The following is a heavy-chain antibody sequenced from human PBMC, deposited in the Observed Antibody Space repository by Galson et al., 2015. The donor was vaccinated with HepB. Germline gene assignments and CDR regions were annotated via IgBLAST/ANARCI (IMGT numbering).Heavy chain of an antibody. CDR1: GYTFTSYD. J-gene: IGHJ5*02. Sequence: SVKVSCKASGYTFTSYDMHWVRQAPGQRLEWMGWINAGNGNTKYSQKFQGRVTITRDTSASTAYMELSSLRSEDTAVYYCARSGGVVVPAAISNWFDPWGQGTLVTVSS. V-gene: IGHV1-3*01. D-gene: IGHD2-2*02. CDR3: ARSGGVVVPAAISNWFDP. CDR2: INAGNGNT.